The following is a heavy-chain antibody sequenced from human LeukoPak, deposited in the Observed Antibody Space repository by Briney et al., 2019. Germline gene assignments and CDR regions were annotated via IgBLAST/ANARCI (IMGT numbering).Heavy chain of an antibody. J-gene: IGHJ6*03. D-gene: IGHD4-11*01. CDR2: INPTSGAT. CDR1: GYSFTDFH. Sequence: GASVKVSCKASGYSFTDFHVHWVRQAPGQGLEWVGIINPTSGATTYAQKFQGRVTMTGDMSTSTVYMELSGLGSEDTAVYYCAREVSWTTVTTRHYLYYYMDVWGKGTTVTVSS. V-gene: IGHV1-46*01. CDR3: AREVSWTTVTTRHYLYYYMDV.